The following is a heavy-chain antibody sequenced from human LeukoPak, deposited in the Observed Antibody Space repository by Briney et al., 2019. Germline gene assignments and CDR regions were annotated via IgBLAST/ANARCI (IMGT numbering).Heavy chain of an antibody. CDR1: GYTFTSYY. Sequence: ASVKVSCKASGYTFTSYYKHWVRQAPGQGLEWMGIINPSGGSTSYAQKFQGRVTMTRDTSTSTVYMELSSLRSEDTAVYYCARDFCSGGSCYPLYGMDVWGQGTTVTVSS. J-gene: IGHJ6*02. D-gene: IGHD2-15*01. CDR2: INPSGGST. CDR3: ARDFCSGGSCYPLYGMDV. V-gene: IGHV1-46*01.